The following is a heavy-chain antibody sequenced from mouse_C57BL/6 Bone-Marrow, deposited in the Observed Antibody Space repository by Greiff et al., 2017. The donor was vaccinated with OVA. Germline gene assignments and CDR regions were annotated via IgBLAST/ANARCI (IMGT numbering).Heavy chain of an antibody. Sequence: VQLQESGGDLVKPGGSLKLSCAASGFTFSSYGMSWVRQTPDKRLEWVATISSGGSYTYYPDSVKGRFTISRDNAKNTLYLQMSSLKSEDTAMYYCARHSGTGYYFDYWGQGTTLTVSS. V-gene: IGHV5-6*01. CDR2: ISSGGSYT. J-gene: IGHJ2*01. D-gene: IGHD4-1*01. CDR1: GFTFSSYG. CDR3: ARHSGTGYYFDY.